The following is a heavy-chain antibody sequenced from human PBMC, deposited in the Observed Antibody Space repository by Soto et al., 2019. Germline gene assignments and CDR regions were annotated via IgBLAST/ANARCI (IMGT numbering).Heavy chain of an antibody. D-gene: IGHD2-2*01. V-gene: IGHV4-30-4*01. CDR1: GGSISSGDYY. Sequence: SETLSLTCTVSGGSISSGDYYWSWIRQPPGKGLEWIGYIYYSGSTYYNPSLKSRVTISVDTSKNQFSLKLSSVTAADTAVYYCARELPAANGAGAFDIWGQGTMVTVSS. CDR2: IYYSGST. J-gene: IGHJ3*02. CDR3: ARELPAANGAGAFDI.